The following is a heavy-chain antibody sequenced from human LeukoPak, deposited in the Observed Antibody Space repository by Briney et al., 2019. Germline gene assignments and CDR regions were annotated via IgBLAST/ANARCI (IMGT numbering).Heavy chain of an antibody. CDR3: AKEWYSSSWYDYFDY. D-gene: IGHD6-13*01. V-gene: IGHV3-23*01. J-gene: IGHJ4*02. Sequence: PGGSLRLSCAASGFTFSSYSMNWVRQAPGKGLEWVSAISGSGGSTYYADSVKGRFTISRDNSKNTLYLQMNSLRAEDTAVYYCAKEWYSSSWYDYFDYWGQGTLVTVSS. CDR2: ISGSGGST. CDR1: GFTFSSYS.